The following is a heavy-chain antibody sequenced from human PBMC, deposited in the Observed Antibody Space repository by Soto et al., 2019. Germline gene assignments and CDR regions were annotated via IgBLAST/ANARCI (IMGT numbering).Heavy chain of an antibody. V-gene: IGHV1-18*04. Sequence: ASVKVSCKASGYTFTSYGISWVRQAPGQGLEWMGWISAYNGNTNYAQKFQGRVTMTRDTSITTAYMELSSLRSEDTAVYYCARRALVDVWGQGTTVTVSS. CDR3: ARRALVDV. CDR1: GYTFTSYG. J-gene: IGHJ6*02. CDR2: ISAYNGNT.